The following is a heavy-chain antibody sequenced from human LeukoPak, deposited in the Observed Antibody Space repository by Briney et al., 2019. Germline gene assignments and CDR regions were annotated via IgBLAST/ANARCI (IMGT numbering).Heavy chain of an antibody. CDR3: ARDSLSYYGMDV. CDR1: GFTFSSYS. Sequence: PGGSLRLSCAASGFTFSSYSMNWVRQAPGKGLEWVSSISSSSSYIYYADSVKGRFTISRDNAKNSLYLQMNSLRAEDTAVYYCARDSLSYYGMDVWGPGTTVTVSS. J-gene: IGHJ6*02. CDR2: ISSSSSYI. V-gene: IGHV3-21*01.